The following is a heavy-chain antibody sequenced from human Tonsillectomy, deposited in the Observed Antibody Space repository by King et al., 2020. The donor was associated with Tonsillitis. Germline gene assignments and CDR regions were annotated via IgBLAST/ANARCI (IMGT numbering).Heavy chain of an antibody. V-gene: IGHV4-34*01. J-gene: IGHJ4*02. CDR2: INHSGST. Sequence: VQLQQWGAGLLKPSETLSLTCAVSGGSFSGYYWSWIRQPPGKGLEWIGEINHSGSTNYNPSLKSRVTISVDTSKNQFSLKLSSVTAADTAVYYCARVNDYSNYRVDYWGQGTLVTVSS. CDR3: ARVNDYSNYRVDY. CDR1: GGSFSGYY. D-gene: IGHD4-11*01.